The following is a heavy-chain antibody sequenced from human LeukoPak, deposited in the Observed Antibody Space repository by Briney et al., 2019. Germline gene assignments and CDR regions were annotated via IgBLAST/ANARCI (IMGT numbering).Heavy chain of an antibody. CDR2: ISYSGST. D-gene: IGHD6-19*01. J-gene: IGHJ4*02. CDR1: GGSFTSSSYY. V-gene: IGHV4-39*01. CDR3: ARLWAVAGTFHY. Sequence: SETLSLTCTVSGGSFTSSSYYWGWIRQPPGKGLEWIGSISYSGSTYYNPSLRSRVTISVDTSKKQFSLKLSSVTAADTAVFYCARLWAVAGTFHYWGQGTLVTVSS.